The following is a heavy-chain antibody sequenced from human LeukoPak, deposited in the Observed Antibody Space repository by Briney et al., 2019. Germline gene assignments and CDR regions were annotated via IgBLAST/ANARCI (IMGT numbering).Heavy chain of an antibody. CDR1: GFTFSNYN. CDR3: AKDLHYGSADY. D-gene: IGHD3-10*01. CDR2: IRSSTTYV. V-gene: IGHV3-21*01. Sequence: PGGSLRLSCAASGFTFSNYNVNWVRQAPGKGLEWVSSIRSSTTYVYYADSVKGRFTISRDNAKNSLYLQMNSLRAEDTAVYYCAKDLHYGSADYWGQGTLVTVSS. J-gene: IGHJ4*02.